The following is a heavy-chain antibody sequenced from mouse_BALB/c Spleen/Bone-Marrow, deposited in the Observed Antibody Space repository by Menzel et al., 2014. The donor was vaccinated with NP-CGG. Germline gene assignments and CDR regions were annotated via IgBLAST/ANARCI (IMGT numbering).Heavy chain of an antibody. CDR2: ISYSGST. V-gene: IGHV3-8*02. CDR3: ATYDGYYFDY. CDR1: GDSIXSGY. Sequence: EVKLMESGPSLVKPSQTLSLTCSVTGDSIXSGYWDWTRKFPGNKLEYMGYISYSGSTYYSPSLKSRISITRDTSKNQYYLQLNSVTTEDTATYYCATYDGYYFDYWGQGTTLTVSS. D-gene: IGHD2-3*01. J-gene: IGHJ2*01.